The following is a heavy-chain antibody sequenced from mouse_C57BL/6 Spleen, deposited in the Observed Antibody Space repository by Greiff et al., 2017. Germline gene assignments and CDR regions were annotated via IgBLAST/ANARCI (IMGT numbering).Heavy chain of an antibody. CDR3: AVTTVVEHRDV. J-gene: IGHJ1*03. Sequence: VQLQQSGAELAKPGASVKLSCKASGYTFTSYWMHWVKQRPGQGLEWIGYINPSSGYTKYNQKFKDKATLTADKSSSTAYMQLSSLTYEDSAVYYCAVTTVVEHRDVWGTGTTVTVSS. CDR1: GYTFTSYW. CDR2: INPSSGYT. V-gene: IGHV1-7*01. D-gene: IGHD1-1*01.